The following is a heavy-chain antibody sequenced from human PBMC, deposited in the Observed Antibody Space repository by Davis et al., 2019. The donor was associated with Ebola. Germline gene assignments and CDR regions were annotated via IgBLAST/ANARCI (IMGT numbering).Heavy chain of an antibody. D-gene: IGHD3-16*01. CDR3: ARDFDGGDYYFDY. CDR2: IIPIFDTP. V-gene: IGHV1-69*13. J-gene: IGHJ4*02. CDR1: GGSFSSHP. Sequence: LVKVSCKPSGGSFSSHPISWVRQAPRQGLEWMGGIIPIFDTPHYAQKFQGRITITADASTSTAYMELSSLRSEDTATYFCARDFDGGDYYFDYWGPGTPVTVSS.